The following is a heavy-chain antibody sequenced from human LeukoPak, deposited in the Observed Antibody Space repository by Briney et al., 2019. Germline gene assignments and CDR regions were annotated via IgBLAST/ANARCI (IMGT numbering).Heavy chain of an antibody. CDR3: ARGGMGIQLWPFDY. D-gene: IGHD5-18*01. Sequence: ASVKVSSKASGYTFTSYYAHWLRQAPGQGLEWMGIINPSGGSTSYAQKFQGRVTMTRDTPTSTVYMELSSLRAEDTAAYYCARGGMGIQLWPFDYWGQGTLVTVSS. CDR2: INPSGGST. J-gene: IGHJ4*02. CDR1: GYTFTSYY. V-gene: IGHV1-46*01.